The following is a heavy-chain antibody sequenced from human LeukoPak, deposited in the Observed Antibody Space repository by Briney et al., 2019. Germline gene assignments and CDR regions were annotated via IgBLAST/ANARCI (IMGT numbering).Heavy chain of an antibody. CDR3: ARQTGSGLFILP. J-gene: IGHJ4*02. CDR2: IYYSGST. CDR1: GGSISSSSYY. Sequence: SETLSLTCTVSGGSISSSSYYWGWIRQPPGKGLEWIGNIYYSGSTFYNPSLKSRVTISVDTSKNQFSLKLTSVTAADTAVYYCARQTGSGLFILPGGQGTLVTVSS. D-gene: IGHD3/OR15-3a*01. V-gene: IGHV4-39*01.